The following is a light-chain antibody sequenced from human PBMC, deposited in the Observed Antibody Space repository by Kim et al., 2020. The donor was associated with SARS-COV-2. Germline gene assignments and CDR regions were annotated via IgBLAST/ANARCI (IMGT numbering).Light chain of an antibody. J-gene: IGLJ3*02. CDR1: KY. CDR3: QAWDRRTSTWV. Sequence: KYVCWYQKKPGPSPVLVIYQDNKGPSGIPGRFSGSNSGNTATLTISGTQALDEAVYYCQAWDRRTSTWVFGGGTKLTVL. V-gene: IGLV3-1*01. CDR2: QDN.